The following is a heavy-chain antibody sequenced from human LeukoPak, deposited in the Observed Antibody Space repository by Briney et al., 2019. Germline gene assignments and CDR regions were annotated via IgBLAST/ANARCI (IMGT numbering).Heavy chain of an antibody. CDR1: GFTFSSYA. Sequence: GGSLRLSCAASGFTFSSYAMNWVRQAPGKGLEWVSAISGSDGSIYYTDSVKGRFTISRDNSKNTLFLQMNSLRAEDTAVYYCAKGIGYYDSSGYYYDYFDYWGQGTLVTVSS. CDR3: AKGIGYYDSSGYYYDYFDY. J-gene: IGHJ4*02. D-gene: IGHD3-22*01. CDR2: ISGSDGSI. V-gene: IGHV3-23*01.